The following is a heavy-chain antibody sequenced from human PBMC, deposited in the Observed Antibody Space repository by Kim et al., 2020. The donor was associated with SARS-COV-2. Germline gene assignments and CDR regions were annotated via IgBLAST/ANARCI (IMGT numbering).Heavy chain of an antibody. D-gene: IGHD6-6*01. CDR1: GGSISSYY. Sequence: SETLSLTCTVSGGSISSYYWSWIRQPPGKGLEWIGYIYYSGSTNYNPSLKSRVTISVDTSKNQFSLKLSSVTAADTAVYYCAGSSSYFDYWGQGTLVTVS. CDR2: IYYSGST. V-gene: IGHV4-59*13. CDR3: AGSSSYFDY. J-gene: IGHJ4*02.